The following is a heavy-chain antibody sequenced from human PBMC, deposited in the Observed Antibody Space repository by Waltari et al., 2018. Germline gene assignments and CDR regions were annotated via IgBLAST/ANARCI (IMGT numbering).Heavy chain of an antibody. CDR1: GFTFSRYA. J-gene: IGHJ3*02. CDR3: ARLPISLGVGSVFDI. CDR2: ISYDGSHK. Sequence: QVQLVESGGGVVQPGRSLRLSCAASGFTFSRYAMHWVRQAPGKGLEWVAVISYDGSHKYYADSVKGRFTISRDSSKNTLFLQMNSLRVEDTAVYYCARLPISLGVGSVFDIWGQGTMVTVSS. D-gene: IGHD2-15*01. V-gene: IGHV3-30-3*01.